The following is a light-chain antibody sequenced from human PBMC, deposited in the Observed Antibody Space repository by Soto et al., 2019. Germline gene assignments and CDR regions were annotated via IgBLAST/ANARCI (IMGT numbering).Light chain of an antibody. V-gene: IGLV1-47*01. CDR1: SSTFANNY. CDR3: AAYTGNWNGPV. J-gene: IGLJ2*01. Sequence: QSALTQPPSVSGTPGQRVSISCSGDSSTFANNYVHWYQQVPGAAPKLLIYRSDQRPSGVPERFSGSKSGTSASLTISGLRLEDEARYYCAAYTGNWNGPVFGGGTKLTVL. CDR2: RSD.